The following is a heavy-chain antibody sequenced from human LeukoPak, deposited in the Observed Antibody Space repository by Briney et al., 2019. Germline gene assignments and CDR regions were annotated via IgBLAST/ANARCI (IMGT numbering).Heavy chain of an antibody. D-gene: IGHD3-9*01. V-gene: IGHV1-69*05. CDR2: IIPFFGTT. CDR3: AGETIPILASNHYFDN. Sequence: SSVKVSCKSSGDMFSNFTISWVRQAPGQGLEWMGRIIPFFGTTNYAQKFQGRVSITTDGSTSTAYMELSSLTSEDTAVYYCAGETIPILASNHYFDNWGQGTLVTVSS. CDR1: GDMFSNFT. J-gene: IGHJ4*02.